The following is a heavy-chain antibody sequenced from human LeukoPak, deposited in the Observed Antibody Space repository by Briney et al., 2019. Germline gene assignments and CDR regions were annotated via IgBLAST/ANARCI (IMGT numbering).Heavy chain of an antibody. D-gene: IGHD3-22*01. V-gene: IGHV1-69*04. CDR2: IIPNLGTT. Sequence: SVTVSCKASGGTSNSHAISWVRQAPGQGLEWMGRIIPNLGTTNRAQNFQDRVTLTADKSTNTAYMELTSLTSDDTAVYYCATTNDGGGYQWGDFFDFWGRGTLVTVSS. J-gene: IGHJ4*02. CDR3: ATTNDGGGYQWGDFFDF. CDR1: GGTSNSHA.